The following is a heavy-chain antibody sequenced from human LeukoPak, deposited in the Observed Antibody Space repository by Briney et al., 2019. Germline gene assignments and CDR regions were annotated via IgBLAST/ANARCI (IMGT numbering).Heavy chain of an antibody. D-gene: IGHD5-12*01. J-gene: IGHJ4*02. CDR2: IIPILGIA. V-gene: IGHV1-69*04. CDR1: GGTFSSYA. Sequence: ASVTVSCKASGGTFSSYAISWVRQAPGQGLEWMGRIIPILGIANYAQKFQGRLTITADKSTSTAYMELSSLRSEDTAVYYCARDLVATSNFYYWGQGTLVTVSS. CDR3: ARDLVATSNFYY.